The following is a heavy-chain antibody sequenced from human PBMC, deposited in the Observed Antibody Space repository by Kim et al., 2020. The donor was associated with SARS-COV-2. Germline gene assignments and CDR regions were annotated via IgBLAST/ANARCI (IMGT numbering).Heavy chain of an antibody. Sequence: GGSLRLSCAASGFTFNSYAMSWVRQAPGKGLEWVSGIRDSGGSTKYAESVKGRFSISRDNSKNTLYLQMDSLRAEDTAVYYCAKVTSGSGGWFEYFQHWGQGTLVTVSS. CDR3: AKVTSGSGGWFEYFQH. V-gene: IGHV3-23*01. D-gene: IGHD6-19*01. CDR2: IRDSGGST. CDR1: GFTFNSYA. J-gene: IGHJ1*01.